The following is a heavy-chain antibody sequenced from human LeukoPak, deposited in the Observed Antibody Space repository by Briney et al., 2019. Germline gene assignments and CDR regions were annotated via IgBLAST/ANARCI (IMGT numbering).Heavy chain of an antibody. CDR3: ARHAEAGTTSCPLDY. Sequence: SETLSLTCTVSGGSISSSSYYWGWIRQPPGKGLEWIGSTNYSGSTYHNPSLKSRVTISVDTSKNQFSLKVSSVTAADTAAYYCARHAEAGTTSCPLDYWGQGTLVTVSS. D-gene: IGHD2-2*01. CDR2: TNYSGST. J-gene: IGHJ4*02. V-gene: IGHV4-39*01. CDR1: GGSISSSSYY.